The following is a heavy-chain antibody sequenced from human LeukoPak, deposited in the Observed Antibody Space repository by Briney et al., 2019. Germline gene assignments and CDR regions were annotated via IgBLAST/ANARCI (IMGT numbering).Heavy chain of an antibody. V-gene: IGHV7-4-1*02. CDR2: INTNTGNP. CDR1: GYTFTSYA. J-gene: IGHJ6*03. Sequence: ASVKVSCKASGYTFTSYAMNWVRQAPGQGLEWMGWINTNTGNPTYAQGFTGRFVFSLDTSVSTAFLQISSLKAEDTAVYYCARAGMPFYYYYMDVWGKGTTVTVSS. CDR3: ARAGMPFYYYYMDV. D-gene: IGHD2-2*01.